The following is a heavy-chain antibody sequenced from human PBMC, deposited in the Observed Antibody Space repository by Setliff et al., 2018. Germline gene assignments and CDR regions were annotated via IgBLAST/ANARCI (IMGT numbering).Heavy chain of an antibody. J-gene: IGHJ4*02. Sequence: ASVKVSCKASGYTFTTYAVHWVRQAPGQRLEWMGWINADNGNPKYSQKFQGRVTITRNTSASTVYMELSSLRAEDTAVYYCAKDPRDTYYNFGYWGQGTLVTVSS. CDR2: INADNGNP. V-gene: IGHV1-3*01. D-gene: IGHD3-3*01. CDR3: AKDPRDTYYNFGY. CDR1: GYTFTTYA.